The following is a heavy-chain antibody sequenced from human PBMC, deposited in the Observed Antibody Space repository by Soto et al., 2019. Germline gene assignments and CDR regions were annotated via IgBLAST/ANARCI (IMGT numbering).Heavy chain of an antibody. CDR1: GFSFSSYA. D-gene: IGHD6-6*01. J-gene: IGHJ5*02. Sequence: LRLSCAASGFSFSSYAMHWVRQAPGKGLEWVAVISYDGSNKYYADSVKGRFTISRDNSKNTLYLQMNSLRAEDTAVYYCARAGHSSSSEGANWFDPWGQGTLVTVSS. V-gene: IGHV3-30-3*01. CDR2: ISYDGSNK. CDR3: ARAGHSSSSEGANWFDP.